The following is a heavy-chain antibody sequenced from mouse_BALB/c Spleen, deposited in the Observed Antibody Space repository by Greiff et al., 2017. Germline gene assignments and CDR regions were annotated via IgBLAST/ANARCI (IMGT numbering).Heavy chain of an antibody. J-gene: IGHJ4*01. CDR2: ISSGGST. Sequence: EVQLMESGGGLVKPGGSLKLSCAASGFTFSSYAMSWVRQTPEKRLEWVASISSGGSTYYPDSVKGRFTISRDNARNILYLQMSSLRSEDTAMYYCARDGYYAMDYWGQGTSVTVSS. V-gene: IGHV5-6-5*01. CDR1: GFTFSSYA. CDR3: ARDGYYAMDY.